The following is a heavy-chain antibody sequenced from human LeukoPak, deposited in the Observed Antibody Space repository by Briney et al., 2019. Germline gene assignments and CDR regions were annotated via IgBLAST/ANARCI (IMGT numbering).Heavy chain of an antibody. V-gene: IGHV1-69*13. CDR3: ARDLDYGGNSGHGY. D-gene: IGHD4-23*01. Sequence: SVKVSCKASGGTFSSYAISWVRQAPGQGLEWMGGIIPIFGTANYAQKFQGRVTITADESTSTAYMELSSLRSEDTAVYYCARDLDYGGNSGHGYWGQGTLVTVSS. CDR2: IIPIFGTA. J-gene: IGHJ4*02. CDR1: GGTFSSYA.